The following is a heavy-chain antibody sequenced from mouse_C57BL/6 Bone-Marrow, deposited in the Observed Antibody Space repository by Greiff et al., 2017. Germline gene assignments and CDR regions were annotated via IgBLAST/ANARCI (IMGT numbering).Heavy chain of an antibody. D-gene: IGHD2-4*01. V-gene: IGHV5-6*01. Sequence: EVNLVESGGDLVKPGGSLKLSCAASGFTFSSYGMSWVRQTPDKRLEWVATISSGGSYTYYPDSVKGRFTISRDNAKNTLYLQMSSLKSEDTAMYYCASFYYDFVWGTGTTVTVSS. CDR1: GFTFSSYG. CDR2: ISSGGSYT. J-gene: IGHJ1*03. CDR3: ASFYYDFV.